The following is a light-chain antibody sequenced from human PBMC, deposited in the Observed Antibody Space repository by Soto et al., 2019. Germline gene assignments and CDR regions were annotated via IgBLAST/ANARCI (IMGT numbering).Light chain of an antibody. V-gene: IGKV1-5*01. CDR1: QSISSW. CDR3: QQYNKWRT. J-gene: IGKJ1*01. CDR2: DVS. Sequence: GDRVTITCRASQSISSWVAWYQQKPGRAPKLLMYDVSNLESGVPSRISGSGSGTEFTLTITRLQSEDFAVYYCQQYNKWRTFGQGTKVDIK.